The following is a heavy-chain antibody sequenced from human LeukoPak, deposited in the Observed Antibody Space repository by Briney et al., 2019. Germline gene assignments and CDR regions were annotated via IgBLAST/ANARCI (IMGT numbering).Heavy chain of an antibody. V-gene: IGHV4-39*01. CDR3: ARETVQDYFDY. CDR2: IYYSGST. Sequence: SETLSLTCTVSGGSISSSSYYWGWIRQPPGKGLEWIGSIYYSGSTYYNPSLKSRVTISVDTSKNQFSLKLSSVTAADTAVYYCARETVQDYFDYWGQGTLVTVSS. J-gene: IGHJ4*02. CDR1: GGSISSSSYY.